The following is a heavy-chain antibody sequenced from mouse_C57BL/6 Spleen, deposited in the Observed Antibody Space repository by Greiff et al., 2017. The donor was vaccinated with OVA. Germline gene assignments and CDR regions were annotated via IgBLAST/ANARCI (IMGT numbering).Heavy chain of an antibody. Sequence: VQLQQPGAELVKPGASVKLSCKASGYTFTSYWMQWVKQRPGQGLEWIGEIDPSDSYTNYNQKFKGKATLTVDTSSSTAYMQLSSLTSEDSAVYYCARLYDRYAMDYWGQGTSVTVSS. CDR1: GYTFTSYW. CDR2: IDPSDSYT. V-gene: IGHV1-50*01. D-gene: IGHD2-12*01. J-gene: IGHJ4*01. CDR3: ARLYDRYAMDY.